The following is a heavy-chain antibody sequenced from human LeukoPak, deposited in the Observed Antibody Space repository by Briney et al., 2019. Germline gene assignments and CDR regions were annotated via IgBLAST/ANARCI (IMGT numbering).Heavy chain of an antibody. V-gene: IGHV4-39*07. CDR1: GGSISSSSYY. Sequence: PSETLSLTCTVSGGSISSSSYYWGWIRQPPGKGLEWIGSIYYSGNTYYNPSLKSRVTISVDTSKNQFSLKLSSVTAADTAVYYCARRADYVWGSYRYHPGQGGSFDYWGQGTLVTVSS. CDR3: ARRADYVWGSYRYHPGQGGSFDY. D-gene: IGHD3-16*02. J-gene: IGHJ4*02. CDR2: IYYSGNT.